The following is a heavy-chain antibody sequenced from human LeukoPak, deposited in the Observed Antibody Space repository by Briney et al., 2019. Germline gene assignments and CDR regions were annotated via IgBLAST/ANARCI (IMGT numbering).Heavy chain of an antibody. D-gene: IGHD3-10*01. V-gene: IGHV4-39*07. Sequence: PSETLSLTCTVSGGSISSSSYYWGGIREPPGKGLEWIGSIYYSGSTYYNPSLKSRVTISVDTSKNQFSLKLSSVTAADTAVYYCASVPTRGYYGSGRKYYFDYWGQGTLVTVSS. CDR1: GGSISSSSYY. CDR3: ASVPTRGYYGSGRKYYFDY. J-gene: IGHJ4*02. CDR2: IYYSGST.